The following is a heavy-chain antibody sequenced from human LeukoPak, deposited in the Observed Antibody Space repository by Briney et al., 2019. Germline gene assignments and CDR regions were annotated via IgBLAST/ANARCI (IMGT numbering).Heavy chain of an antibody. CDR1: GFTFSDHY. J-gene: IGHJ6*02. V-gene: IGHV3-72*01. D-gene: IGHD3-10*01. Sequence: PGGSLRLSCAASGFTFSDHYMDWVRQAPGKGLEWVGRTRNKANSYTTEYAASVKGRFTISRDDSKNSLYLQMNSLKTEDTAVYYCAKDYIPAGLLWFGEFTPYYYYGMDVWGQGTTVTVSS. CDR3: AKDYIPAGLLWFGEFTPYYYYGMDV. CDR2: TRNKANSYTT.